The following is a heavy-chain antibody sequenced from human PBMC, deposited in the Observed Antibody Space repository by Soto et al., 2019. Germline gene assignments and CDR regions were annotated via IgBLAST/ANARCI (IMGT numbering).Heavy chain of an antibody. D-gene: IGHD2-2*01. CDR1: GGTFSSYA. CDR3: AGDIVVVPAAIGGVDYYYGMDV. V-gene: IGHV1-69*13. J-gene: IGHJ6*02. Sequence: SAKLSSKASGGTFSSYAMSWVRQAPGQGLEWMGGIIPIFGTANYAQKFQDRVTITADESTSTAYMELSSLRSEDTAVYYCAGDIVVVPAAIGGVDYYYGMDVWGQGTTVTVSS. CDR2: IIPIFGTA.